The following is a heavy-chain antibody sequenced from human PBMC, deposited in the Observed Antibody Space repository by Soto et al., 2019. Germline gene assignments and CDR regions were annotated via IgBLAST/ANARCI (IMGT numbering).Heavy chain of an antibody. CDR2: IYYSGST. J-gene: IGHJ4*02. CDR3: ASGQQLVRNY. CDR1: GGSFSGYY. Sequence: SETLSLTCAVYGGSFSGYYWSWIRQPPGKGLEWIGYIYYSGSTNYNPSLKSRVTISVDTSKNQFSLKLSSVTAADTAVYYCASGQQLVRNYWGQGTLVTVSS. V-gene: IGHV4-59*12. D-gene: IGHD6-13*01.